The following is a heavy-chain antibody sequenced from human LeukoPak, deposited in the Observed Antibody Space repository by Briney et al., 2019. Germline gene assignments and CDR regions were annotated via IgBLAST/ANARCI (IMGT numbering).Heavy chain of an antibody. J-gene: IGHJ3*02. CDR2: ISYDGSNK. D-gene: IGHD2-2*01. V-gene: IGHV3-30-3*01. Sequence: GGSLRLSCAASGFTFSSYAMHWVRQAPGKGLEWVAVISYDGSNKYYADSVKGRFTISRDNSKNTLYLQMNSLRAEDTAVYYCARDPVVVPAASHAFDIWGQGTMVTVSS. CDR1: GFTFSSYA. CDR3: ARDPVVVPAASHAFDI.